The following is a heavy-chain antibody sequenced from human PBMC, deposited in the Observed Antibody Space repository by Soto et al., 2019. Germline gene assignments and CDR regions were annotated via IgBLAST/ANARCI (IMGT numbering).Heavy chain of an antibody. CDR2: ISNDGRDQ. Sequence: QVQLVESGGGVVQPGRSLRLSCAASGFIFTDYAMHWVRQAPGRRLEWVAVISNDGRDQHSADSVKGRFAISRDNSKNTLYLQMNGLRAEDTAIYYCAKHRAYGAASYYLDYWGQGTLVTVSS. V-gene: IGHV3-30*18. CDR1: GFIFTDYA. J-gene: IGHJ4*02. CDR3: AKHRAYGAASYYLDY. D-gene: IGHD4-17*01.